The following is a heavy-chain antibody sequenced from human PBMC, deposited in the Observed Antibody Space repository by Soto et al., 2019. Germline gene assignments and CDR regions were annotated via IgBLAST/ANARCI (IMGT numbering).Heavy chain of an antibody. D-gene: IGHD3-16*01. CDR2: INHSGST. CDR1: GGSFSGYY. J-gene: IGHJ5*02. CDR3: ARGLRDYIWGSYRAAYNWFDP. V-gene: IGHV4-34*01. Sequence: SETLSLTCAVYGGSFSGYYWSWIRQPPGKGLEWIGEINHSGSTNYNPSLKSRVTISVDTSKNQFSLKLSSVTAADTAVYYCARGLRDYIWGSYRAAYNWFDPWGQGTLVTVSS.